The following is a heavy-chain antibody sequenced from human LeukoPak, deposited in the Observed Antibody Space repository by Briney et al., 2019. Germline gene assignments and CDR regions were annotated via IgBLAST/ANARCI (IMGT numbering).Heavy chain of an antibody. D-gene: IGHD3-10*01. CDR2: IKQDGSEK. Sequence: GGSLRLSCAASGFTFSGSAMHWVRQAPGKGLEWVANIKQDGSEKYYVDSVKGRFTISRDNAKNSLYLQMNSLRAEDTAVYYCARAEYYYGSGSYWFDPWGQGTLVTVSS. J-gene: IGHJ5*02. CDR1: GFTFSGSA. CDR3: ARAEYYYGSGSYWFDP. V-gene: IGHV3-7*01.